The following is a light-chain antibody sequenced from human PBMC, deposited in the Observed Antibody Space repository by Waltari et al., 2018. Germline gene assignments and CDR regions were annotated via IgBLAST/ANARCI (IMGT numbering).Light chain of an antibody. J-gene: IGKJ1*01. CDR2: GAS. Sequence: EIVLTQSPDTLSLSPGERATLSCRASQSVSSGYLAWYQQKPGQAPRLLIYGASSRATGIPDRFGGSGSGTDFTLTISRLEPEDFAVYFCLQYGNSPWTFGQGTKVEIK. V-gene: IGKV3-20*01. CDR1: QSVSSGY. CDR3: LQYGNSPWT.